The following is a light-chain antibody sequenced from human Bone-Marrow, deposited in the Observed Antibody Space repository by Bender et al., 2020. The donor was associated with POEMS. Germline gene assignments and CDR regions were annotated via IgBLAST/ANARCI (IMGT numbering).Light chain of an antibody. CDR2: QGN. V-gene: IGLV6-57*02. CDR3: QSLDTNDYV. Sequence: NLVLTRPHSVSESPVMTVTISCTGSSGSVSNNYVQLYQQRPGRAPTIVIYQGNRRPSGGPDQFSGSIDSSSNYASLAISGLKTEDGADYFCQSLDTNDYVVGSGTTVTVL. CDR1: SGSVSNNY. J-gene: IGLJ1*01.